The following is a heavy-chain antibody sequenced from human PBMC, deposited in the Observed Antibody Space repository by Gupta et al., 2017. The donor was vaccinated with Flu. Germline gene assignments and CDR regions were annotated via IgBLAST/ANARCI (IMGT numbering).Heavy chain of an antibody. J-gene: IGHJ6*02. CDR3: ARSVQLLFRPPPHLHYYYYGMDV. Sequence: QVQLVQSGAEVKKPGASVKVSCKASGYTFTSYDINWVRQATGQGLERMGWMNPNSGNTGYAQKFQGRVTMTRNTSRSTAYMELSSLRSEDTAVYYCARSVQLLFRPPPHLHYYYYGMDVWGQGTTVTVSS. CDR1: GYTFTSYD. D-gene: IGHD2-2*01. V-gene: IGHV1-8*01. CDR2: MNPNSGNT.